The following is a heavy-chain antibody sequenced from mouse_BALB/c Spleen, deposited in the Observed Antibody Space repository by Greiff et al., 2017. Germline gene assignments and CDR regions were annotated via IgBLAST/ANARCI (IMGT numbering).Heavy chain of an antibody. V-gene: IGHV5-6-5*01. Sequence: EVKVEESGGGLVKPGGSLKLSCAASGFTFSSYAMSWVRQTPEKRLEWVASISSGGSTYYPDSVKGRFTISRDNARNILYLQMSSLRSEDTAMYYCARLYGKYEGNWGEGATLTVSS. CDR2: ISSGGST. CDR3: ARLYGKYEGN. D-gene: IGHD2-1*01. CDR1: GFTFSSYA. J-gene: IGHJ2*01.